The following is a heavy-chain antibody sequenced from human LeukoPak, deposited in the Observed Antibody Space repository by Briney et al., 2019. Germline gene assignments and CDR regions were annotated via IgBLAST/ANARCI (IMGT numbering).Heavy chain of an antibody. D-gene: IGHD1-26*01. Sequence: GGSLRLSCAASGFTFSSYSMNWVRQAPGKGLEWVSSISSSSSYIYYADSVKGRFTISRDNAKNSLYLQMNSLRAEDTAVYYCASASGSYDAFDIWGQGTMVTVSS. CDR1: GFTFSSYS. CDR3: ASASGSYDAFDI. J-gene: IGHJ3*02. V-gene: IGHV3-21*01. CDR2: ISSSSSYI.